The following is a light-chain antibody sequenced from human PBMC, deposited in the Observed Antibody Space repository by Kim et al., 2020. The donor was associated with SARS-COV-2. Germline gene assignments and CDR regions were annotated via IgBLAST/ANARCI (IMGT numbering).Light chain of an antibody. J-gene: IGLJ1*01. Sequence: LGQNVRITGQGDSLRSYYASWYQQKPGQAPVLVIYDKNNRPSGIPDRFSGSSSGNTASLTITGAQAEDEADYYCNSRDSSGNHLYVFGTGTKVTVL. CDR1: SLRSYY. CDR2: DKN. V-gene: IGLV3-19*01. CDR3: NSRDSSGNHLYV.